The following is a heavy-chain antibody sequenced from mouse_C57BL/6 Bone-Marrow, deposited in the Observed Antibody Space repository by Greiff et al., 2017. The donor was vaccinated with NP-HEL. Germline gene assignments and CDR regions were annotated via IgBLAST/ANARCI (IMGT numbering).Heavy chain of an antibody. CDR1: GFNIKNTY. CDR3: ARASQLRLRSSWFAY. V-gene: IGHV14-3*01. D-gene: IGHD3-2*02. J-gene: IGHJ3*01. CDR2: IDPANGNT. Sequence: VQLQQSVAELVRPGASVKLSCTASGFNIKNTYMHWVKQRPEQGLEWIGRIDPANGNTKYAPKFQGKATITADTSSNTAYLQLSSLTSDDTAFYYCARASQLRLRSSWFAYWGQGTLVTVSA.